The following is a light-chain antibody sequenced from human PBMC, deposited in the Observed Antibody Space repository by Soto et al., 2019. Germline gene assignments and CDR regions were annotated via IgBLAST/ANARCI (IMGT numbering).Light chain of an antibody. CDR3: SSYTRSRAYV. CDR2: EVR. Sequence: QSTLTEPAPESGPPGQSITISCAGASSDGGGYSFVSWYQQQSGKAPKPMIHEVRTRPSGVSNRFSGSKSGNTASLTISGLQVEDDADYYGSSYTRSRAYVFGIGTKVTVL. J-gene: IGLJ1*01. CDR1: SSDGGGYSF. V-gene: IGLV2-14*01.